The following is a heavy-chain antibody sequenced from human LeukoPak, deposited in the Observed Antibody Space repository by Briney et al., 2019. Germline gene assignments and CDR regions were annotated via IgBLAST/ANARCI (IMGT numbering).Heavy chain of an antibody. CDR3: AKPWDTAMVRSHFDY. Sequence: VGSLRLSCAASGFTFSSYAMHWVRQAPGKGLEWVAVISYDGSNKYYADSVKGRFTISRDNSKNTLYLQMNSLRAEDTAVYYCAKPWDTAMVRSHFDYWGQGTLVTVSS. CDR1: GFTFSSYA. J-gene: IGHJ4*02. V-gene: IGHV3-30*18. CDR2: ISYDGSNK. D-gene: IGHD5-18*01.